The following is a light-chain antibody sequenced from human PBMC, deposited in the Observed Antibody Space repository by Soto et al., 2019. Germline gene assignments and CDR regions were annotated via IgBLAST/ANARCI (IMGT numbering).Light chain of an antibody. Sequence: QSALTQPASVSGSPGQSITISCTGTSSDVGGYDFVSWYQQYPGKAPKLMIYEVNNRPSGVSNRFSGSKSGNTASLTISGLQAEDEADYYCSSYTNSSPWIFGGGTQLTVL. CDR3: SSYTNSSPWI. CDR1: SSDVGGYDF. J-gene: IGLJ2*01. V-gene: IGLV2-14*01. CDR2: EVN.